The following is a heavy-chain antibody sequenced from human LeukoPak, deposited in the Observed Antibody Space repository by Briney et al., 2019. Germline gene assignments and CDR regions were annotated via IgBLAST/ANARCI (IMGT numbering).Heavy chain of an antibody. D-gene: IGHD1-1*01. J-gene: IGHJ6*02. CDR2: ISSSGSTI. CDR3: ARAAERYYYYYGMDV. V-gene: IGHV3-11*01. Sequence: GGSLRLSCAASGLTFSDYYMSWIRQAPGKGPEWVSYISSSGSTIYYADSVKDRFTISRDNAKNSLYLQMNSLRAEDTAVYYCARAAERYYYYYGMDVWGQGTTVTVSS. CDR1: GLTFSDYY.